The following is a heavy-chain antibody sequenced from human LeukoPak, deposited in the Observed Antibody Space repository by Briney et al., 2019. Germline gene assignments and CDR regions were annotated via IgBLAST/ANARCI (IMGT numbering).Heavy chain of an antibody. CDR1: GFTFDDYA. CDR3: AKDIGRGVSPTGKGTYYYGSAFEYYFDY. J-gene: IGHJ4*02. V-gene: IGHV3-9*01. D-gene: IGHD3-10*01. CDR2: IRWNSGSI. Sequence: PGGSLRLSCAASGFTFDDYAMHWVRQAPGKGLEWVSGIRWNSGSIGYADSVKGRFTISRDNAKNSLYLQMNSLRAEDTALYYCAKDIGRGVSPTGKGTYYYGSAFEYYFDYWGQGTLVTVSS.